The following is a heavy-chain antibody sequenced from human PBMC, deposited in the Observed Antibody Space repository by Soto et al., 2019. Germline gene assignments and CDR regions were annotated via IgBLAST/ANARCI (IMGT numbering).Heavy chain of an antibody. CDR3: ARGASVGCSWGDD. J-gene: IGHJ4*01. V-gene: IGHV6-1*01. D-gene: IGHD2-21*01. CDR2: TYYRSRWYN. Sequence: SQTLSLTCAISGDSVSSNSAAWNWIRQSPSGGLEWLGRTYYRSRWYNDYAVSVRSRITINPDTSKNQFSLHLNSVTPEDTAVYYCARGASVGCSWGDDWGKGAPVTVSS. CDR1: GDSVSSNSAA.